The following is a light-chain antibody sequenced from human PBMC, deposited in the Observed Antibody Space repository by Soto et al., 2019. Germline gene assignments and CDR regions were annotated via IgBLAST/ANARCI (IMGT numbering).Light chain of an antibody. J-gene: IGKJ2*01. V-gene: IGKV1-5*03. CDR3: QQYDSIPYT. Sequence: DIPMTQSPSTLSASVRDRVTITCRASQTINSWLAWYQQRPGKAPRLLIYKASTLESGVPSRFSGSGSGTEFTLTISTLQPDDFATYSCQQYDSIPYTFGQGPKLDIK. CDR1: QTINSW. CDR2: KAS.